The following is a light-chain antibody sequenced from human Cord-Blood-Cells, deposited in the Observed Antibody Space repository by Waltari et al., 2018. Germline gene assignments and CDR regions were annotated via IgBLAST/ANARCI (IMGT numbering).Light chain of an antibody. V-gene: IGKV1-39*01. CDR2: AAS. CDR1: QSISSY. Sequence: DIQMTQSPSSLSASVGDRVTITCRASQSISSYLNWYQQKPGKAPKLLIYAASSLQSGVPSRFSGSGSGTDFTLTINSLQPEDFATYYCQQSYSNLLTFGGGTKVEIK. J-gene: IGKJ4*01. CDR3: QQSYSNLLT.